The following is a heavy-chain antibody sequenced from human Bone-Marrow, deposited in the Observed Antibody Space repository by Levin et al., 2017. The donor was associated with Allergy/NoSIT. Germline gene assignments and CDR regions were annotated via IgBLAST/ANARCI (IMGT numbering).Heavy chain of an antibody. CDR1: GFTFTTYA. D-gene: IGHD5-18*01. CDR3: AKVRPIQQWSPYYYHGMDV. J-gene: IGHJ6*02. V-gene: IGHV3-23*01. Sequence: GESLKISCAASGFTFTTYAMTWVRRAPGMGLEWVSTVSSTGGATYSTDSVKGRFTISRDNSKNTLYLQMNSPRSDDTAVYYCAKVRPIQQWSPYYYHGMDVWGQGTTVTVS. CDR2: VSSTGGAT.